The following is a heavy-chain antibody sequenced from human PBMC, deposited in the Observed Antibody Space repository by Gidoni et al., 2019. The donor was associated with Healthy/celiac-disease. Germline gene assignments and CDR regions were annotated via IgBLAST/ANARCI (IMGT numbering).Heavy chain of an antibody. CDR2: ISSNGGST. V-gene: IGHV3-64D*06. CDR1: GFTFSSYA. D-gene: IGHD3-3*01. J-gene: IGHJ4*02. Sequence: EVQLVESGGGLVQPGGSLRLSASASGFTFSSYAMHWVRQAPGKGLEYVSAISSNGGSTYYADSVKGRFTISRDNSKNTLYLQMSSLRAEDTAVYYCVKDRRFWSGYSDYWGQGTLVTVSS. CDR3: VKDRRFWSGYSDY.